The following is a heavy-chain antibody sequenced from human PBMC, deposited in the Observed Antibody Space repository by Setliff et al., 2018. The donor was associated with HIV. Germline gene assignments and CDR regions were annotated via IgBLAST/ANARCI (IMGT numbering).Heavy chain of an antibody. V-gene: IGHV2-70*17. D-gene: IGHD3-3*01. CDR1: GFSLSTSGMC. J-gene: IGHJ4*02. CDR2: VDWDDDK. CDR3: ARGHYDFWSGYYGGVYFDY. Sequence: SGPTLVNPTQTLTLTCTFSGFSLSTSGMCVSWIRQPPGKALEWLARVDWDDDKFYSTSLKTRLTISKDTSKNQVVLTMTNMDPVDTATYYCARGHYDFWSGYYGGVYFDYWGQGTLVTVSS.